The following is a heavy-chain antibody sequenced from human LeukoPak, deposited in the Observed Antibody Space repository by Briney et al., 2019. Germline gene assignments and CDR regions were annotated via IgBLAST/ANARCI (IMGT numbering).Heavy chain of an antibody. CDR1: GVTFSSDG. V-gene: IGHV3-21*06. CDR2: ISASGSYI. Sequence: GGSLRLSRAASGVTFSSDGMDWVRQAPGQGLEWVSSISASGSYIWYADSVKGRFTISRDNAKSSLYLQMNSLRVEDTAIYYCAKERACSGSNCVAYYFDSWGQGTLVTVSS. CDR3: AKERACSGSNCVAYYFDS. J-gene: IGHJ4*02. D-gene: IGHD2-2*01.